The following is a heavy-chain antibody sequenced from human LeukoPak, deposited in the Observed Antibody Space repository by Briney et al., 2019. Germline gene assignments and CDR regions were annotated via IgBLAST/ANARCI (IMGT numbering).Heavy chain of an antibody. V-gene: IGHV1-24*01. Sequence: ASVKETLKVSGYTLTELSMHWVRQAPGKGLEWMGGFDYEEGETIYAQKFQGRVTMTEDTSTDTAYMTLSSLRSEDTAVYYCAIDLRITMVRGMCLFVYWCGGTLVTVSS. D-gene: IGHD3-10*01. CDR2: FDYEEGET. CDR3: AIDLRITMVRGMCLFVY. CDR1: GYTLTELS. J-gene: IGHJ4*02.